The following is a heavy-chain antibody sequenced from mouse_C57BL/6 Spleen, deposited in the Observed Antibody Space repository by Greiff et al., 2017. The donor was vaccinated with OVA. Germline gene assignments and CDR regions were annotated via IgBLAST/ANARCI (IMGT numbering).Heavy chain of an antibody. CDR2: INPNNGGT. J-gene: IGHJ4*01. V-gene: IGHV1-26*01. CDR3: ARVGNYYAMDY. CDR1: GYTFTEYY. D-gene: IGHD2-1*01. Sequence: EVQLQQSGPELVKPGASVKISCKASGYTFTEYYMNWVKQSHGKSLEWIGDINPNNGGTIYNQKFKGKATLTVDKSSSTAYMELRSLTSDDSAVYYCARVGNYYAMDYWGQGTSVTVSS.